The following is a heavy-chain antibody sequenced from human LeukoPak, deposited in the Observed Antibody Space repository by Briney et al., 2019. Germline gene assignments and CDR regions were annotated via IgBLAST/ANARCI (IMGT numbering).Heavy chain of an antibody. D-gene: IGHD1-26*01. CDR3: ARETSPNSGNYAY. Sequence: KPGGSLRLSCAASGXSVSDYYMSWIRQTPGKGLEWVSYISGTTGYTNSADSVKGRFTISRDNARNSLYLQMNSLRAEDTAVYYCARETSPNSGNYAYWGQGTLVTVSS. J-gene: IGHJ4*02. V-gene: IGHV3-11*06. CDR1: GXSVSDYY. CDR2: ISGTTGYT.